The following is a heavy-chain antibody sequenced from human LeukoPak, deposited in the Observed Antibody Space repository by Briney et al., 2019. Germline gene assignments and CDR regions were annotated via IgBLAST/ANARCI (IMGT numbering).Heavy chain of an antibody. CDR3: AKELTPDRSGFDAFHI. V-gene: IGHV3-48*03. J-gene: IGHJ3*02. CDR1: GFTFSDYE. Sequence: GGSLRLSCAASGFTFSDYEMDWVRQSPERGLEWVSYISSRGGTIYYADSVKGRFTISRDNAKNSLHLQMNSLRAEDTAIYYCAKELTPDRSGFDAFHIWGQGTMVTVS. D-gene: IGHD6-19*01. CDR2: ISSRGGTI.